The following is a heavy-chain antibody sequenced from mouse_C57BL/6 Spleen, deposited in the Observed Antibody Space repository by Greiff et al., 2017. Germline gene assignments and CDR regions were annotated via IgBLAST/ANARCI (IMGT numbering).Heavy chain of an antibody. CDR2: INPGSGGS. J-gene: IGHJ3*01. V-gene: IGHV1-54*01. CDR1: GYAFTNYL. Sequence: QVQLQQSGAELVRPGTSVKVSCKASGYAFTNYLIEWVKQRPGQGLEWIGVINPGSGGSNYNEKFKGKATLTADQSSRTAYMQLSSLTSEDSAVYFCARSLYYYGSSYVGAYWGQGTLVTVSA. CDR3: ARSLYYYGSSYVGAY. D-gene: IGHD1-1*01.